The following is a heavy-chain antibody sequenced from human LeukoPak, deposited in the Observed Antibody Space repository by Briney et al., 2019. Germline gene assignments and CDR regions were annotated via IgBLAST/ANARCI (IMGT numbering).Heavy chain of an antibody. D-gene: IGHD3-22*01. Sequence: PGGFLRLSCAASGFTFGDYAMSWVRQAPGKGLEWVGFIRSKTYSGTTQYAASVKGRFTISRDDSKSIAYLQMNSLKTEDTAVYYCTRDYYDSRGYYYGMDVWGQGTTVTVS. CDR2: IRSKTYSGTT. J-gene: IGHJ6*02. V-gene: IGHV3-49*04. CDR1: GFTFGDYA. CDR3: TRDYYDSRGYYYGMDV.